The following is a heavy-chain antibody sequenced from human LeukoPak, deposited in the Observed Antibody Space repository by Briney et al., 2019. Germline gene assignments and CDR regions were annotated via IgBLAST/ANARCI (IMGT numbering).Heavy chain of an antibody. Sequence: GGSLRLSCVASGFTFSSYSMNWVRQAPGKGLEWVSYISSSSSTIYYADSVKGRFTISRDNAKNSLYLQMNSLRAEDTAVYYCARARLYGDIDYWDQGTLVTVSS. D-gene: IGHD4-17*01. CDR1: GFTFSSYS. CDR3: ARARLYGDIDY. CDR2: ISSSSSTI. J-gene: IGHJ4*02. V-gene: IGHV3-48*04.